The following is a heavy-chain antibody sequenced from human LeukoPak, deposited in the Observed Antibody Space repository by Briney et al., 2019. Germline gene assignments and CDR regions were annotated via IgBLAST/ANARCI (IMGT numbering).Heavy chain of an antibody. CDR2: IYYSGST. D-gene: IGHD6-13*01. Sequence: SQTLSLTCTVSGGSISSGGYYWSWIRQHPGKGLEWIGYIYYSGSTYYNPSLKSRVTISVDTSKNQFSLKLSSVTAADTAVYYCARAGYSSSWYLGFDYWGQGTLVTVPS. CDR1: GGSISSGGYY. CDR3: ARAGYSSSWYLGFDY. J-gene: IGHJ4*02. V-gene: IGHV4-31*03.